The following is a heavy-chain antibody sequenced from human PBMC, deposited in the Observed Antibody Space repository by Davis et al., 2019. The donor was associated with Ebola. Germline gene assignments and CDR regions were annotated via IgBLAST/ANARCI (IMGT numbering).Heavy chain of an antibody. CDR2: ISGSGST. CDR1: GFTLTSYS. Sequence: PGGSLRLSCAASGFTLTSYSMTWVRQAPGKGLEWVSGISGSGSTYYADSVKGRFSFSRDNSKNTLYLQMNSLRAEDTAVYYCAKGSLYGSRSITAGVDVWGQGTTVTVSS. D-gene: IGHD4-17*01. CDR3: AKGSLYGSRSITAGVDV. V-gene: IGHV3-23*01. J-gene: IGHJ6*02.